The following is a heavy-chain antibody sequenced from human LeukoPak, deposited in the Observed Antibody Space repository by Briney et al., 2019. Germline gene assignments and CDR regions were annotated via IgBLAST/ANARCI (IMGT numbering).Heavy chain of an antibody. V-gene: IGHV4-59*08. Sequence: PSETLSLTCTVSGGSISSYYWSWIRQPPGKGLEWIGYIYYSGSTNYNPSLKSRVTISVDTSKNQFSLKLSSVTAADTAVYYCARHPRRRAPFDYWGQGTLVTVSS. CDR2: IYYSGST. CDR3: ARHPRRRAPFDY. CDR1: GGSISSYY. J-gene: IGHJ4*02.